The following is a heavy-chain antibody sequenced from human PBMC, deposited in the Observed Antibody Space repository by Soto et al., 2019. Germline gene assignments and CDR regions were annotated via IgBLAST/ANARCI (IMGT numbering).Heavy chain of an antibody. CDR3: AKDQRRSSSSSMDV. CDR2: ISGSGGST. V-gene: IGHV3-23*01. CDR1: GFTFSSYA. D-gene: IGHD6-6*01. J-gene: IGHJ6*02. Sequence: GGSLRLSCAASGFTFSSYAMSWVRQAPGKGLEWVSAISGSGGSTYYADSVKGRFTISRDNSKNTLYLQMNSLRAEDTAVYYCAKDQRRSSSSSMDVRGQGTTVTVSS.